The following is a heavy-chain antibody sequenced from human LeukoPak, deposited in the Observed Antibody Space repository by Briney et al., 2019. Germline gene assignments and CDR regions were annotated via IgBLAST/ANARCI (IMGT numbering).Heavy chain of an antibody. D-gene: IGHD1-26*01. CDR1: GGFITSNY. CDR3: ARQADGGTYPLEY. CDR2: IHYSEDS. Sequence: KTSETLSLTCTVSGGFITSNYWSWLRQPPGERLEHLGYIHYSEDSNNNPSLKGRVTMTMDTSKNQFSLKLPSVTAADTAVYYCARQADGGTYPLEYWGQGTLVTVSS. V-gene: IGHV4-59*08. J-gene: IGHJ4*02.